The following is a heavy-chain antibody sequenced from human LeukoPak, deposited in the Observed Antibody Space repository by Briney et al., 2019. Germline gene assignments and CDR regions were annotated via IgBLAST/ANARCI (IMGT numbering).Heavy chain of an antibody. D-gene: IGHD1-26*01. J-gene: IGHJ4*02. Sequence: RASVKVSCKVSGYTLTELSMHWVRQAPGKGLEWMGGFYPEDGETIYAQKFQGRVTMTEDTSTDTAYMELSSLRSEDTAVYYCATHHPILGIVGATYDYWGQGTLVTVSS. V-gene: IGHV1-24*01. CDR1: GYTLTELS. CDR3: ATHHPILGIVGATYDY. CDR2: FYPEDGET.